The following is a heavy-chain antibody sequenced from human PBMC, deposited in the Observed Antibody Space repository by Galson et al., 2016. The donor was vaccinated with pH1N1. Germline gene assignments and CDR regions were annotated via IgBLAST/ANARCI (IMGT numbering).Heavy chain of an antibody. Sequence: SMKVSCKASGVTFNSNAFTWVRQAPGQGPEWMGGIIPMFGITNYAQKFQGRVTISTDELKSTAFMELSSLTSDDTAVYYCARGQGYHLQRGWFDPWGQGTLVSASS. CDR3: ARGQGYHLQRGWFDP. CDR1: GVTFNSNA. CDR2: IIPMFGIT. D-gene: IGHD2-15*01. J-gene: IGHJ5*02. V-gene: IGHV1-69*05.